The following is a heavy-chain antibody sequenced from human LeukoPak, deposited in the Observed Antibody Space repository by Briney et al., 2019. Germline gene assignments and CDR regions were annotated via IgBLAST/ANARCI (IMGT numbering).Heavy chain of an antibody. V-gene: IGHV3-21*01. Sequence: PGGSLRLSCAASGFTFSSYSMNWVRQAPGKGLEWVSSISSSSSYIYYADSVEGRFTISRDNAKNSLYLQMNSLRAEDTAVYYSARDESSAPSYFDYWGQGTLVTVSS. D-gene: IGHD6-6*01. CDR2: ISSSSSYI. J-gene: IGHJ4*02. CDR3: ARDESSAPSYFDY. CDR1: GFTFSSYS.